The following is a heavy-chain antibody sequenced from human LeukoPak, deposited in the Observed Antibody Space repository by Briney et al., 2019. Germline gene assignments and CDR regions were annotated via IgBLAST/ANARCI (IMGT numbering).Heavy chain of an antibody. D-gene: IGHD6-6*01. J-gene: IGHJ4*02. CDR1: GGSISSYY. V-gene: IGHV4-59*01. CDR3: ARGGIAARPIVYFDY. Sequence: PSGTLSLTCTVSGGSISSYYWSWLRQPPGKGLEWVGYIYYSGSTNYNPSLKSRVTISVDTSKNQFSLKLSSVTAADTAVYYCARGGIAARPIVYFDYWGQGTLVTVSS. CDR2: IYYSGST.